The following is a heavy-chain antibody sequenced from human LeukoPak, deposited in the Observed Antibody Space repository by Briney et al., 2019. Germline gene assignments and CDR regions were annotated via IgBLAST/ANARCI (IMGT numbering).Heavy chain of an antibody. V-gene: IGHV1-69*10. Sequence: SVTVSCKASGGTFSSYAISWVRQAPGQGLEWMGWIIPILGIANYAQNFQGRVTITADKSTSTAYMELSRLRSEDTAVYYCAREARFLEWLPLQIDPYNWFDPRGQGTLVTVSS. CDR2: IIPILGIA. J-gene: IGHJ5*02. CDR3: AREARFLEWLPLQIDPYNWFDP. CDR1: GGTFSSYA. D-gene: IGHD3-3*01.